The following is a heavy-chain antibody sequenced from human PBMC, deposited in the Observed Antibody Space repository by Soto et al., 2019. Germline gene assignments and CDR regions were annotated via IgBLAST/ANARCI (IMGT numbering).Heavy chain of an antibody. V-gene: IGHV4-59*01. Sequence: SETLALTCTVSGGSISSYFWSWIRQPPGKGLEWIGYIYYSASTNYNPSLKSRVTISVDTSKNQFSLKLSSVTAADTAVYYCAIYRGLGSGWYGLCDLWGQGTLVTVSS. D-gene: IGHD6-19*01. CDR3: AIYRGLGSGWYGLCDL. CDR1: GGSISSYF. CDR2: IYYSAST. J-gene: IGHJ5*02.